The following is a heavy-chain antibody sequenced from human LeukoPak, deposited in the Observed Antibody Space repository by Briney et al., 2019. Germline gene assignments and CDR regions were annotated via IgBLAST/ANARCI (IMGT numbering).Heavy chain of an antibody. Sequence: EASVKVSCKASGYTFSTYYMHWVRQAPGQGREWVGVINPSGGTTTYAQKFQGRVTMTRDTSTSTVYMELSSLRIEDTAVYYCSRDLGGSYNDYWGQGTMVTVSS. CDR2: INPSGGTT. V-gene: IGHV1-46*01. J-gene: IGHJ4*02. CDR3: SRDLGGSYNDY. CDR1: GYTFSTYY. D-gene: IGHD1-26*01.